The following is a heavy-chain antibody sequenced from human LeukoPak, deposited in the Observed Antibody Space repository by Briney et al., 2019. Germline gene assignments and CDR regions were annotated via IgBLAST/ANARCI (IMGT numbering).Heavy chain of an antibody. CDR2: ISYDGNNK. CDR1: GFTFRYYA. J-gene: IGHJ6*02. Sequence: GRSLRLSCAASGFTFRYYAMLWVRQGPGKGLEGVAIISYDGNNKWVADSVKGRFSISRDNSKNTLSPQMNSLRVEDTAVYYCARADYYGSGYYGMDVWGQGTTVTVSS. V-gene: IGHV3-30-3*01. CDR3: ARADYYGSGYYGMDV. D-gene: IGHD3-10*01.